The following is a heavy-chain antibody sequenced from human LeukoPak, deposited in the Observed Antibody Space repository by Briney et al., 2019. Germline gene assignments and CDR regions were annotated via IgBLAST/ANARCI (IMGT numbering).Heavy chain of an antibody. D-gene: IGHD4-11*01. V-gene: IGHV3-48*01. CDR1: GFTFSSYS. CDR2: ISSSSSTI. J-gene: IGHJ6*03. Sequence: GGSLRLSCAASGFTFSSYSMNWVRLAPGKGLEWVSYISSSSSTIYYADSVKGRFTISRDNAKNSLYLQMNSLRAEDTAVYYCARDLKSYRSGYYYYMDVWGKGTTVTISS. CDR3: ARDLKSYRSGYYYYMDV.